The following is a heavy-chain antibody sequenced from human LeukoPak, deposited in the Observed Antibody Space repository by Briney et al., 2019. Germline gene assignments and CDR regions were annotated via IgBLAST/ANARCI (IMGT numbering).Heavy chain of an antibody. V-gene: IGHV1-2*02. CDR1: GYTFTGYY. CDR2: INPNSGGT. J-gene: IGHJ4*02. D-gene: IGHD5-24*01. CDR3: ARERDGDNYDIDY. Sequence: ASVKVSCKASGYTFTGYYMHWVRQAPGQGLGWMGWINPNSGGTDYAQKFQGRVTMTRDTSISTAYMELRRLRSDDTAVYCCARERDGDNYDIDYWGQGTLVTVSS.